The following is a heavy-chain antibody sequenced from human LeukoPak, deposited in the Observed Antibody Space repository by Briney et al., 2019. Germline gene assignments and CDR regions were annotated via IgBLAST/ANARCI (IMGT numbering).Heavy chain of an antibody. CDR1: GFPFMSYY. V-gene: IGHV3-21*01. CDR3: ARNGLVVGGPTERLFDY. D-gene: IGHD2-15*01. CDR2: FGGSGIY. Sequence: PGAPLVPSLAASGFPFMSYYMIWVRQPPGQGLERVSSFGGSGIYYADSVRGRFSISRDDATNTLYLQMNSLRAEDTAVYYCARNGLVVGGPTERLFDYWGRGTLVTVSS. J-gene: IGHJ4*02.